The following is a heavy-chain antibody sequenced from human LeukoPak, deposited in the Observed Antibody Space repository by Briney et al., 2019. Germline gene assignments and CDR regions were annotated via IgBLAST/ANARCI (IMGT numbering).Heavy chain of an antibody. CDR3: ARGTSAGVVVVVAAMLQFDP. Sequence: ASVKVSCKASGYTFTSYGISWVRQAPGQGLEWMGWISAYNGNTNYAQKLQGRVTMTTDTSTSTAYMELRSLRSDDTAVYYCARGTSAGVVVVVAAMLQFDPWGQGTLVTVSS. V-gene: IGHV1-18*01. J-gene: IGHJ5*02. D-gene: IGHD2-15*01. CDR2: ISAYNGNT. CDR1: GYTFTSYG.